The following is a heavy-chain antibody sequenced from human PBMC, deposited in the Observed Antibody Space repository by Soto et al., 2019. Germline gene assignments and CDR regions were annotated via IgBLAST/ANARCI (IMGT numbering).Heavy chain of an antibody. J-gene: IGHJ4*02. CDR1: GGSFSGYY. CDR2: INHSGST. Sequence: SETLSLTCAVYGGSFSGYYWSWIRQPPGKGLEWIGEINHSGSTNYNPSLKSRVTMTRDTSTSTVYMELSSLRSEDTAVYYCARSTTVTTFDYWGQGTLVTVSS. V-gene: IGHV4-34*10. D-gene: IGHD4-17*01. CDR3: ARSTTVTTFDY.